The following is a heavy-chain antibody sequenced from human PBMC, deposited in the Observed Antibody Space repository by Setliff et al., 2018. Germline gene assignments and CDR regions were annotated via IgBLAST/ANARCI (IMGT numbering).Heavy chain of an antibody. V-gene: IGHV1-2*02. D-gene: IGHD4-17*01. J-gene: IGHJ1*01. CDR2: INPKTGDT. Sequence: ASVKVSCKASGYTFTAYFMHWVRQAPGQGLEWMGWINPKTGDTLYAPKFQGRVTMTRDRSSNTAYMDLSRLTSDDTAVYYCARVAYGLEYFQYWGQGTLVTVSS. CDR3: ARVAYGLEYFQY. CDR1: GYTFTAYF.